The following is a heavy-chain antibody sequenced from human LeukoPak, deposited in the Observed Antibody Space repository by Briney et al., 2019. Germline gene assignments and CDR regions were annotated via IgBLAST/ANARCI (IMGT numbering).Heavy chain of an antibody. Sequence: SETLSLTCTVSGGSVSSGSYYWSWIRQPPGKGLEWIGYIYDSGSTNYNPSLKSRVTISVDTSKNQFSLKLSSVTAADTAVYYCARDGRGYSYGVGFDPWGQGTLVTVSS. CDR3: ARDGRGYSYGVGFDP. J-gene: IGHJ5*02. CDR1: GGSVSSGSYY. CDR2: IYDSGST. V-gene: IGHV4-61*01. D-gene: IGHD5-18*01.